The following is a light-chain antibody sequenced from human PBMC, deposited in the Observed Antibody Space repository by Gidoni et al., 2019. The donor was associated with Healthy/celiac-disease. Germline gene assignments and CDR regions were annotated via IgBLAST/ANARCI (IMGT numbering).Light chain of an antibody. CDR1: QSISSY. Sequence: DIEVTQSPSSLSASVGDRVTITYRASQSISSYLNWYQQKPGKAPKLLIYAASSLQSGVPSRLSGSGSWRDFTITISSLQPEEFATYYCQQSYSTPSITFGQGTRLEIK. CDR2: AAS. J-gene: IGKJ5*01. V-gene: IGKV1-39*01. CDR3: QQSYSTPSIT.